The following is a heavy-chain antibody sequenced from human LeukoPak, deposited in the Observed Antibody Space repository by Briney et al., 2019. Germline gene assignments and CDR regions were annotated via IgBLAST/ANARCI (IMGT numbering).Heavy chain of an antibody. Sequence: ASVKVSCKASGYTFTGYYMHWVRQAPGQGLEWMEWINPNSGGTNYAQKFQGRVTMTRDTSISTAYMELSRLRSDDTAVYYCARWAQQQLVQVTYYYYGMDVWGQGTTVTVSS. CDR1: GYTFTGYY. CDR2: INPNSGGT. J-gene: IGHJ6*02. V-gene: IGHV1-2*02. D-gene: IGHD6-13*01. CDR3: ARWAQQQLVQVTYYYYGMDV.